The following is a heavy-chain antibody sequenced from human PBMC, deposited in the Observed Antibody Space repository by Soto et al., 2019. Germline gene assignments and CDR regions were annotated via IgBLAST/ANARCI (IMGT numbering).Heavy chain of an antibody. D-gene: IGHD2-15*01. Sequence: QVQLQQWGAGLLKPSETLSLTCAVYGGSFSGYYWSWIRQPAGKGLEWIGEINHSGSTNYNPSLKRRVTISVYTSKNQFSLKLSSVTAADTAVYYCARTPDRSLGYCSGGSCYSQTYYFDYWGQGTLVTVSS. CDR2: INHSGST. CDR1: GGSFSGYY. CDR3: ARTPDRSLGYCSGGSCYSQTYYFDY. V-gene: IGHV4-34*01. J-gene: IGHJ4*02.